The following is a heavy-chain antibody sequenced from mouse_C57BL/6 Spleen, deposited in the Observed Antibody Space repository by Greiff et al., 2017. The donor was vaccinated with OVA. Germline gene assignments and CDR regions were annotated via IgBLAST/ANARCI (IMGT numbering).Heavy chain of an antibody. V-gene: IGHV3-6*01. CDR3: ARDRGGSYYFDY. CDR2: ISYDGSN. D-gene: IGHD1-1*01. CDR1: GYSITSGYY. Sequence: ESGPGLVKPSQSLSLTCSVTGYSITSGYYWNWIRQFPGNKLEWMGYISYDGSNNYNPSLKNRISITRDTSKNQFFLKLNSVTTEDTATYYCARDRGGSYYFDYWGQGTTLTVSS. J-gene: IGHJ2*01.